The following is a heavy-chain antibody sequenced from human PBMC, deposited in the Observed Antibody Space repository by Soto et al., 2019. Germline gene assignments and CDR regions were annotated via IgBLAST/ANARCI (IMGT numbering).Heavy chain of an antibody. CDR1: GFTFSSYS. D-gene: IGHD5-12*01. J-gene: IGHJ6*03. Sequence: PGGSLRLSCAASGFTFSSYSMNWVRQAPGKGLEWVSYISSSSSTIYYADSVKGRFTISRDNAKNSLYLQMNSLRAEDTAVYYCARLLVAPWYMHVWGTAAVLTLS. CDR2: ISSSSSTI. CDR3: ARLLVAPWYMHV. V-gene: IGHV3-48*01.